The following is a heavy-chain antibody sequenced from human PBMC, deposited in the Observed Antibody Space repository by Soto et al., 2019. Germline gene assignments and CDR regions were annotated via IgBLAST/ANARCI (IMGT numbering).Heavy chain of an antibody. D-gene: IGHD3-10*01. J-gene: IGHJ3*02. CDR1: GSTFSSYA. V-gene: IGHV3-23*01. CDR3: ATSMVRGVIKGWGAFDI. CDR2: ISGSGGST. Sequence: PGGSLRLSCAASGSTFSSYAMSWVRQAPGKGLEWVSAISGSGGSTYYADSVKGRFTISRDNSKNTLYLQMNSLRAEDTAVYYCATSMVRGVIKGWGAFDIWGQGTMVTVSS.